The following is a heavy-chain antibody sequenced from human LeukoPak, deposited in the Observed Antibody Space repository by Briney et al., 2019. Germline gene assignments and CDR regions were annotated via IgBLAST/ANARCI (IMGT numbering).Heavy chain of an antibody. V-gene: IGHV4-39*01. CDR1: GGSISSYY. CDR2: IYYSGST. J-gene: IGHJ4*02. Sequence: PSETLSLTCTVSGGSISSYYWGWIRQPPGKGLEWIGSIYYSGSTYYNPSLKSRVTISVDTSKNQFSLKLSSVTAADTAVYYCARHWEVVRYFDWPYYFDYWGQGTLVTVSS. CDR3: ARHWEVVRYFDWPYYFDY. D-gene: IGHD3-9*01.